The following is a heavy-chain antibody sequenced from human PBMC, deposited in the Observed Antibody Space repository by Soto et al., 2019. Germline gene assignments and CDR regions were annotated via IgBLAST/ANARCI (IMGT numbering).Heavy chain of an antibody. CDR3: ARDLLGVGYTYGDV. J-gene: IGHJ6*01. D-gene: IGHD6-25*01. V-gene: IGHV1-69*12. CDR2: IIPINATV. Sequence: QVQLVQSGAEVKKPGSSVKVSCKASGGTFSNFALISWVRQAPGQGLGWMGGIIPINATVNYAQKFQGRITLTEDESTTTAYMDLGSLSSEDTAVYYCARDLLGVGYTYGDVWGQGTTVTVSS. CDR1: GGTFSNFA.